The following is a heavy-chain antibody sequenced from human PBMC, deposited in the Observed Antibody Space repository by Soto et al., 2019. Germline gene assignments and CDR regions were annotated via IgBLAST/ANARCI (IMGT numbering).Heavy chain of an antibody. CDR1: SGSINDYY. V-gene: IGHV4-4*07. J-gene: IGHJ3*02. CDR3: ARLKGDGFDI. CDR2: IFSSGST. Sequence: SETLSLTCTVSSGSINDYYLTWIRQPAGKGLECIGRIFSSGSTNYDPSLRRRATMSVDTSRTRFSLSLTSVTAADTAVYYCARLKGDGFDIWGQGTQVTVSS.